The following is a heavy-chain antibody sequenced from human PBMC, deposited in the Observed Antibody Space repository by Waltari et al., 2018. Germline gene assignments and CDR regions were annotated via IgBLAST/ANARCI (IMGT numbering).Heavy chain of an antibody. J-gene: IGHJ4*02. V-gene: IGHV1-2*02. CDR1: GYPFTGYF. Sequence: QVQLVQSGAEVKKPGASVKVSCKASGYPFTGYFIHWVRQAPGHGLEWMGWINPNSGDTNYAQKFQGSVTMSMETSISTVYVELSSLRSDDTAVYYCAKRAGNWGPDPSFDYWGQGTLVTVSS. D-gene: IGHD7-27*01. CDR3: AKRAGNWGPDPSFDY. CDR2: INPNSGDT.